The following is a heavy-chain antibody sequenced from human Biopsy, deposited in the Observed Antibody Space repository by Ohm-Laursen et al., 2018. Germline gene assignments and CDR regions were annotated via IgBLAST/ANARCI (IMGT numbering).Heavy chain of an antibody. D-gene: IGHD1/OR15-1a*01. J-gene: IGHJ4*02. CDR1: GFSFENYV. CDR3: AREGLGTTADY. V-gene: IGHV3-49*03. Sequence: SLRLSCAASGFSFENYVMKWFRQGPGKGLEWVGLIRSSGYGGTADYAASVKGRFTISRDDSKSFAYLQMTSLRTEDTAAYFCAREGLGTTADYWGQGILVAVSS. CDR2: IRSSGYGGTA.